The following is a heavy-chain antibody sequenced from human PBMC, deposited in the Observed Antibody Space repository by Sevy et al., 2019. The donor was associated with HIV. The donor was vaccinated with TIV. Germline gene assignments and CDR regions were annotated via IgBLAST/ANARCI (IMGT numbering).Heavy chain of an antibody. D-gene: IGHD6-19*01. J-gene: IGHJ5*02. CDR2: ISGSGISI. V-gene: IGHV3-23*01. CDR1: GFTFSTYA. CDR3: AKELPGYQYDSSGNLDT. Sequence: GGSLRLSCAASGFTFSTYAMSWVRQAPGKGLEWVSGISGSGISIYYAGSVKGRFTISRDNSKNTLFLQMNSLRAEDTAIYYCAKELPGYQYDSSGNLDTWGQGRLVTVSS.